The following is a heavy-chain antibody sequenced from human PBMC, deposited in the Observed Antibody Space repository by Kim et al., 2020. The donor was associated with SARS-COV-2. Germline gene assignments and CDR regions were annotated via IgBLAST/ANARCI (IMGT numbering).Heavy chain of an antibody. CDR1: GFTFSTYW. CDR2: INSDGSSA. V-gene: IGHV3-74*01. CDR3: VRGTGNYGDWDS. J-gene: IGHJ4*02. Sequence: GGSLRLSCAASGFTFSTYWMHWVRQAPGKGLVWVSRINSDGSSANYADSVKGRFTISRDNAKNTLYLQMNSLRADDTALYYCVRGTGNYGDWDSLGQGTL. D-gene: IGHD1-7*01.